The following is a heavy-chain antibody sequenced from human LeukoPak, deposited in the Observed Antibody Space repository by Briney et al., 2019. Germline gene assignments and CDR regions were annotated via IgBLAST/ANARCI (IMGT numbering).Heavy chain of an antibody. V-gene: IGHV1-18*01. J-gene: IGHJ4*02. CDR3: ASGRTGYSSSWYDY. CDR2: ISAYNGNT. Sequence: ASVKVSCKASGGTFSSYGISWVRQAPGQGLEWMGWISAYNGNTNYAQKLQGRVTMTTDTSTSTAYMELRSLRSDDTAVYYCASGRTGYSSSWYDYWGQGTLVTVSS. CDR1: GGTFSSYG. D-gene: IGHD6-13*01.